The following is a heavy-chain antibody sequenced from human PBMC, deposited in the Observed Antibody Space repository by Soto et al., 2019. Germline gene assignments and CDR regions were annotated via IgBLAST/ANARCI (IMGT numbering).Heavy chain of an antibody. CDR1: GGTFSSYA. Sequence: QVQLVQSGAEVKKPGSSVKVSCKASGGTFSSYAISWVRQAPGQGLEWMGGIIPIFGTANYAQKFQGRVTITADESTSTAYMELSSLRSEDTAVYYCARGDVLVVAATRGDYYYGMDVWGRGNTVTASS. D-gene: IGHD2-15*01. V-gene: IGHV1-69*19. J-gene: IGHJ6*02. CDR3: ARGDVLVVAATRGDYYYGMDV. CDR2: IIPIFGTA.